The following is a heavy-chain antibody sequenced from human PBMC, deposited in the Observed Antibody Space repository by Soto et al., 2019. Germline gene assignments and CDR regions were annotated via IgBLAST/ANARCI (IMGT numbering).Heavy chain of an antibody. J-gene: IGHJ4*01. V-gene: IGHV3-15*07. D-gene: IGHD1-26*01. CDR3: TTDSRTTLPEIRFDY. CDR2: VKSKADGGSG. CDR1: GFPFNNAW. Sequence: LRLSCAASGFPFNNAWINWVRQVPGKGLEWVGRVKSKADGGSGDYAAPVKGRFVVSRDDSKDIVYLQMNSLKIEDTGVYYRTTDSRTTLPEIRFDYWGHGTQVTVSS.